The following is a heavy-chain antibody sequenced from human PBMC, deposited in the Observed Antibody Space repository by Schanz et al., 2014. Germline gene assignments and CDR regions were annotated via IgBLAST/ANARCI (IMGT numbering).Heavy chain of an antibody. V-gene: IGHV3-48*04. Sequence: DVQLLESGGGLVQPGGSLRLSCAASGFTFGSYGMSWVRQGPGKGLEWVSYISGTTTYTNYADSVKGRFTISRDNAKNTLYLQMNTLRAEDTAVYYCARDRGYCSGGSCLTCDYWGQGTLVTVSS. CDR2: ISGTTTYT. J-gene: IGHJ4*02. CDR3: ARDRGYCSGGSCLTCDY. D-gene: IGHD2-15*01. CDR1: GFTFGSYG.